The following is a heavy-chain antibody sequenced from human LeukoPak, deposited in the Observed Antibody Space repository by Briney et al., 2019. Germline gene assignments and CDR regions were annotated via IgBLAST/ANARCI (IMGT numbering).Heavy chain of an antibody. V-gene: IGHV1-69*05. CDR2: IIPIFGTA. CDR1: GYTFTSYA. CDR3: ASVPGELLRGAFVY. D-gene: IGHD1-26*01. J-gene: IGHJ4*02. Sequence: SVKVSCKASGYTFTSYAISWVRQAPGQGLEWMGGIIPIFGTANYAQKFQGRVTITTDESTSTAYMELSSLRSEDTAVYYCASVPGELLRGAFVYWGQGTLVTVSS.